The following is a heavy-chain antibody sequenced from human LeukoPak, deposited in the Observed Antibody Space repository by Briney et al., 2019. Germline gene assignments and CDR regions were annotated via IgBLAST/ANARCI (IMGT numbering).Heavy chain of an antibody. D-gene: IGHD3-3*01. CDR3: ARAWDYDFWSGYFSYDY. J-gene: IGHJ4*02. CDR2: ISSSGSTI. V-gene: IGHV3-48*04. CDR1: GFTFSSYS. Sequence: PGGSLRLSCAASGFTFSSYSMNWVRQAPGKGLEWVSYISSSGSTIYYADSVKGRFTISRDNAKNSLYLQMNSLRAEDTAVYYCARAWDYDFWSGYFSYDYWGQGTLVTVSS.